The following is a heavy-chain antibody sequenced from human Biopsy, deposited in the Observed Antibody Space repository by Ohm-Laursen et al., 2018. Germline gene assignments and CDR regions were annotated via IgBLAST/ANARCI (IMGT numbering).Heavy chain of an antibody. V-gene: IGHV3-11*01. J-gene: IGHJ2*01. Sequence: SLRLSCTASGFTFSDYYMNWIRQAPGKGLEWVSFITNTGRTVYADSVKGRFTISRDNADNSLHLQMKSLRAEDTAVYYCVRDPGNNRHDWYFDLWGRGTLVTVSS. CDR3: VRDPGNNRHDWYFDL. CDR2: ITNTGRTV. CDR1: GFTFSDYY. D-gene: IGHD1-1*01.